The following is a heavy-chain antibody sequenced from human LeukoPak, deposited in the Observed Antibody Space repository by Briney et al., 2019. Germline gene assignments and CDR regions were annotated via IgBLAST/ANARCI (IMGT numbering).Heavy chain of an antibody. CDR3: ARQMYYYETYYFDY. J-gene: IGHJ4*02. Sequence: KPSETLSLTCTVSGYSISSGYYWSWIRQPPGKGLEWIGYIYYSGSTNYNPSLKSRVTISVDTSKNQFFLKLSPVTAADTVVYYCARQMYYYETYYFDYWGQGTLVTVSS. CDR1: GYSISSGYY. CDR2: IYYSGST. D-gene: IGHD3-22*01. V-gene: IGHV4-59*08.